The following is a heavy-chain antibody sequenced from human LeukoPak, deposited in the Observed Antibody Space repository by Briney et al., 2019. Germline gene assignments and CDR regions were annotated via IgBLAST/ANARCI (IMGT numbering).Heavy chain of an antibody. CDR1: GYSISNNYY. D-gene: IGHD3-10*01. CDR2: ISQSGSP. V-gene: IGHV4-38-2*02. CDR3: ARAYSGSSGVFDY. Sequence: PSETLSLTCTVSGYSISNNYYWGWIRQSPGKGLEWIGSISQSGSPYYSPSLRGRVTISVDTSKNHFSLKLSSVTAADTAVYYCARAYSGSSGVFDYWGQGTLVTVSS. J-gene: IGHJ4*02.